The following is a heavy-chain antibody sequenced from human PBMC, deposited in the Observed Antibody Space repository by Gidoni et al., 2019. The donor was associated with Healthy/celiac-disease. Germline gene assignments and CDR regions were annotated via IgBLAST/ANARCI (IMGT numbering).Heavy chain of an antibody. Sequence: GYSFTNYWIGWVRQMPGRGLEWMGIISPGDSDTRYSPSFQGQVTISADKSISTAYLQWSSLKASDTAMYYFARHGGDGYTYFYYWGQVTRVTVSS. J-gene: IGHJ4*02. CDR2: ISPGDSDT. D-gene: IGHD3-16*01. V-gene: IGHV5-51*01. CDR3: ARHGGDGYTYFYY. CDR1: GYSFTNYW.